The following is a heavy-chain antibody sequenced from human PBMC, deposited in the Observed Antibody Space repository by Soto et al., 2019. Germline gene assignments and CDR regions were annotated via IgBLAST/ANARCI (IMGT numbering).Heavy chain of an antibody. V-gene: IGHV3-33*01. CDR3: ARDRRWLSPFDAFDI. D-gene: IGHD3-22*01. CDR1: GFTFSSYG. CDR2: IWYDGSNK. Sequence: GGSLRLSCASSGFTFSSYGMHWVRQAPGKGLEWVAVIWYDGSNKYYADSVKGRFTISRDNSKNTLYLQMNSLRAEDTAVYYCARDRRWLSPFDAFDIWGQGTMVTVSS. J-gene: IGHJ3*02.